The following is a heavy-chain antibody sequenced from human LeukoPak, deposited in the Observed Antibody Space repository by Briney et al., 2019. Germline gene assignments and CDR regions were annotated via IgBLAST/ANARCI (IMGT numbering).Heavy chain of an antibody. CDR3: ARPVELRYFDWLLAPAFDY. Sequence: ASVKVSCKASGYTFTGYYMHWVRQAPGQGLEWMGWINPNSGGTNYAQKFQGRVTTTRDTSISTAYMELSRLRSDDTAVYYCARPVELRYFDWLLAPAFDYWGQGTLVTVSS. V-gene: IGHV1-2*02. CDR1: GYTFTGYY. J-gene: IGHJ4*02. CDR2: INPNSGGT. D-gene: IGHD3-9*01.